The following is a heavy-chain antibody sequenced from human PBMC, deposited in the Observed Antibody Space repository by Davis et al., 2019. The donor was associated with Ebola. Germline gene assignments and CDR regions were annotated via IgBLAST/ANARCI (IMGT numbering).Heavy chain of an antibody. CDR2: ISYDGSNK. V-gene: IGHV3-30*18. CDR1: GFTFSVYG. Sequence: GGSLRLSCAASGFTFSVYGMHWVRQAPGKGLEWVAVISYDGSNKYYADSVKGRFTISRDNSKNTLYVQMNSLRAEDTAVYYCAKISNPILEWFSWGMDVWGQGTTVTVSS. D-gene: IGHD3-3*01. CDR3: AKISNPILEWFSWGMDV. J-gene: IGHJ6*02.